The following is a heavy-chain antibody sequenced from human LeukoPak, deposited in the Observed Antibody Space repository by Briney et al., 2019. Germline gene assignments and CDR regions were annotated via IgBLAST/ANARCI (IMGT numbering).Heavy chain of an antibody. CDR2: ISGIGGST. D-gene: IGHD1-26*01. Sequence: PGGSLRLSCAASGFTFSSYAMSWVRQAPGKGLEWVSAISGIGGSTYYADSVKGRFTISRDNSKNTLYLQMNSLRAEDTAVYYCAKAPYSGSYHPFDYWGQGTLVTVSS. CDR1: GFTFSSYA. J-gene: IGHJ4*02. V-gene: IGHV3-23*01. CDR3: AKAPYSGSYHPFDY.